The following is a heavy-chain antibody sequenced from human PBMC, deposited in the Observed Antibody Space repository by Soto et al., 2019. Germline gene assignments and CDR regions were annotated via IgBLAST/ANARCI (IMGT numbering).Heavy chain of an antibody. CDR1: GGSISSYY. J-gene: IGHJ6*02. CDR3: ARVRGTVDFWSGHYYYYGMDV. CDR2: IYYSGST. V-gene: IGHV4-59*01. D-gene: IGHD3-3*01. Sequence: SETLSLTCTVSGGSISSYYWSWIRQPPGKGLEWIGYIYYSGSTNYNPSLKSRVTISVDTSKNQFSLKLSSVTAADTAVYYCARVRGTVDFWSGHYYYYGMDVWGQGTTVTVSS.